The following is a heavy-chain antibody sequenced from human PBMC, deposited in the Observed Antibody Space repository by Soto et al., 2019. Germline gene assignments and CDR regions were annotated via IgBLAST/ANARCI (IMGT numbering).Heavy chain of an antibody. CDR2: ISGGGGST. J-gene: IGHJ4*02. CDR3: ARGSAFIGLDY. Sequence: PGGSLRLSCAASGFTFSSYAMSWVRQAPGKGLEWVSAISGGGGSTYYADSVKGRFTISRDNSKDSLYLQMNSLRAEDTAIYYCARGSAFIGLDYWGQGTPVTVSS. CDR1: GFTFSSYA. V-gene: IGHV3-23*01. D-gene: IGHD1-26*01.